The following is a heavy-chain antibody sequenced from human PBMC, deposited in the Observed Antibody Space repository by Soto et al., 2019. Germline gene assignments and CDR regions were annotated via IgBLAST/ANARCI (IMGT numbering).Heavy chain of an antibody. V-gene: IGHV1-46*01. CDR2: INPSGGST. D-gene: IGHD6-19*01. Sequence: GASLKGACKASGYTFTSYYMHRVRQAPGQGLEWMGIINPSGGSTSYAQKFQGRVTMTRDTSTSTVYMELSSLRSEDTAVYYCARDQYSSGRARWFDPWGQGTLVTVSS. CDR3: ARDQYSSGRARWFDP. CDR1: GYTFTSYY. J-gene: IGHJ5*02.